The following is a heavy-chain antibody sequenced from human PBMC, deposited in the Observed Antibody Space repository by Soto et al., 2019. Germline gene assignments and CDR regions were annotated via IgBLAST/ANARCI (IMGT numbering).Heavy chain of an antibody. CDR3: ARHDKGEDIVVVPAAIPNNWFDP. CDR2: IYYSGST. Sequence: QLQLQESGPGLVKPSETLSLTCTVSGGSISSSSYYWGWIRQPPGKGLEWIGSIYYSGSTYYNPSLKSRVTISVDTSKNQFSLKLSSVTAADTAVYYCARHDKGEDIVVVPAAIPNNWFDPWGQGTLVTVSS. V-gene: IGHV4-39*01. CDR1: GGSISSSSYY. D-gene: IGHD2-2*01. J-gene: IGHJ5*02.